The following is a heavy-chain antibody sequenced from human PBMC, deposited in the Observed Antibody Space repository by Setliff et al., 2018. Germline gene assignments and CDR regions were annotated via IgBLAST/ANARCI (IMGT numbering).Heavy chain of an antibody. V-gene: IGHV4-59*11. CDR2: IYYSGST. J-gene: IGHJ5*02. CDR3: ARDGDYFGSGNRFDP. Sequence: SETLSLTCTVSGGSISSHYWSWIRQPPGKGLEWIGSIYYSGSTNYNPSLKSRVTISVDTSKNQFSLKLSSVTAADTAVYYCARDGDYFGSGNRFDPWGQGTLVTVS. CDR1: GGSISSHY. D-gene: IGHD3-10*01.